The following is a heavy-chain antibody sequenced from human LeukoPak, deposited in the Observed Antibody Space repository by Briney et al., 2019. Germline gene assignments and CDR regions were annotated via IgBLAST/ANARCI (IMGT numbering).Heavy chain of an antibody. V-gene: IGHV4-34*01. D-gene: IGHD6-13*01. Sequence: PSETLSLTCAVYGGSFSGYYWSWIRQPPGKGLEWIGEINHSGSTNYNPSLKSRVTISVDTSKNQFSLKLSSVTAADTAVYYCARGSYSSSWYDYYYYYYMDVWGKGTTVTVSS. CDR2: INHSGST. J-gene: IGHJ6*03. CDR3: ARGSYSSSWYDYYYYYYMDV. CDR1: GGSFSGYY.